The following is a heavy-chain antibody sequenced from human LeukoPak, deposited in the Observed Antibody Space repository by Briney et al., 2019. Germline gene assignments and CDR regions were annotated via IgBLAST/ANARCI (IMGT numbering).Heavy chain of an antibody. CDR3: AKLSDRYSYDYADY. CDR2: ISDSGDST. D-gene: IGHD5-18*01. V-gene: IGHV3-23*01. Sequence: GGSLRLSCAASGFTLSSYGMSWVRQAPGKGLEWVSAISDSGDSTYSADSVKGRFTISRDNSKNTLYLQMNSVRAEDTAVYYCAKLSDRYSYDYADYWGQGTLVTVSS. CDR1: GFTLSSYG. J-gene: IGHJ4*02.